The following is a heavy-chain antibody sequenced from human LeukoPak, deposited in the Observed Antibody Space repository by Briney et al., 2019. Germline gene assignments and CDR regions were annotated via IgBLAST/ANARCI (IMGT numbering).Heavy chain of an antibody. V-gene: IGHV3-21*01. Sequence: GGSLRLSCAASEFTFSSYTMNWVRQAPGKGLEWVSSISSSSSYIYYADSMKGRFTISRDNAKNSLYLQMNSLRVEDTAVYFCARGIYTSSPRNPKNFFDYWGQGTLVTVS. D-gene: IGHD2-2*02. CDR3: ARGIYTSSPRNPKNFFDY. CDR1: EFTFSSYT. CDR2: ISSSSSYI. J-gene: IGHJ4*02.